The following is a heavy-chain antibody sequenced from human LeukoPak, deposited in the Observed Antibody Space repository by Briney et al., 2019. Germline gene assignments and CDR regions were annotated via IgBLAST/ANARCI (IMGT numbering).Heavy chain of an antibody. D-gene: IGHD3-10*01. CDR2: IYYSGST. Sequence: SETLSLTCTVSGGSISPNYWSWIRQPPGKGLEWIGYIYYSGSTNYNPSLKSRVTISVDTSKNQLSLKLTSVTAADTAVYYCARGHYGSWTGTYPDWGQGTLVTVSS. J-gene: IGHJ4*02. CDR3: ARGHYGSWTGTYPD. V-gene: IGHV4-59*01. CDR1: GGSISPNY.